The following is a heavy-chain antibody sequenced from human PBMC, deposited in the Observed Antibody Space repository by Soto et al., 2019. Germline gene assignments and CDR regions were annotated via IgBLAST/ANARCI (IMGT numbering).Heavy chain of an antibody. CDR3: ARLGAYYQAMDS. CDR1: DGSLSPNY. D-gene: IGHD3-22*01. CDR2: IYYAGTT. J-gene: IGHJ1*01. V-gene: IGHV4-59*08. Sequence: SETLSLTCTVSDGSLSPNYWSWIRQPPGKGLEWIGYIYYAGTTTYNPSLQSRVPISLDTSKNEVSLKLTSVTAADTAVYFCARLGAYYQAMDSWGQGTLVTVSS.